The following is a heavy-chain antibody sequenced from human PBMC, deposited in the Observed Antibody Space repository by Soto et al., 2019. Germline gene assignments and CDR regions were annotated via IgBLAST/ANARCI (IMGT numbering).Heavy chain of an antibody. CDR1: GYTFTSYA. CDR3: ALVGWSGYAVPYYYYGMDV. J-gene: IGHJ6*02. CDR2: INAGNGNT. Sequence: QVQLVQSGAEVKKPGASVKVSCKASGYTFTSYAMHWVRQAPGQRLEWMGWINAGNGNTKYSQKLQGRVTITRDTAASTAYMELNSLRSDDTAVYYCALVGWSGYAVPYYYYGMDVWGQGTTVTVSS. D-gene: IGHD3-3*01. V-gene: IGHV1-3*01.